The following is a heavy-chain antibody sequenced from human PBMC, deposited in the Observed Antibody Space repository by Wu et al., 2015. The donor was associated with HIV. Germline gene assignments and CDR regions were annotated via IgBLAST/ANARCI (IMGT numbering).Heavy chain of an antibody. J-gene: IGHJ6*02. Sequence: QVQLVQSGAEVKKPGPSVKVSCKASGYTFTSYGISWVRQAPGQGLEWMGWISAYNGNTNYAQKLQGRVTMTTDTSTSTAYMELRSLRSDDTAVYYCARDEFSGGDDYYYGMDVWGQGTTVTVSS. CDR2: ISAYNGNT. D-gene: IGHD1-26*01. CDR3: ARDEFSGGDDYYYGMDV. V-gene: IGHV1-18*01. CDR1: GYTFTSYG.